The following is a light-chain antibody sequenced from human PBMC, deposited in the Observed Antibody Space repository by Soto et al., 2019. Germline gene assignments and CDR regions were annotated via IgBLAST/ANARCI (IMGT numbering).Light chain of an antibody. Sequence: VLTQSPGTLSLSPGERATLSCRASQTINNNVAWYQLKDGQVPRLVIYGASTRATDIPARFSGSGSGTDFTLTISSLQPEDFATYYCQHFTSFPITFGQGTRLEIK. V-gene: IGKV3-15*01. CDR1: QTINNN. CDR2: GAS. J-gene: IGKJ5*01. CDR3: QHFTSFPIT.